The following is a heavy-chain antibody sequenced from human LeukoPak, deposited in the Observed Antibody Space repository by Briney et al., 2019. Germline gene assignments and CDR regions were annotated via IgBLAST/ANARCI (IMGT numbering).Heavy chain of an antibody. CDR3: AKGAGYYYDSSGPKSYFDY. J-gene: IGHJ4*02. V-gene: IGHV3-9*01. Sequence: PGGSLRLSCAASGFTFDDYAMHWGRQAPGKGLEWVSGISWNSGSIGYADSVKGRFTISRDNAKNSLYLQMNSLRAEDTALYYCAKGAGYYYDSSGPKSYFDYWGQGTLVTVSS. CDR2: ISWNSGSI. CDR1: GFTFDDYA. D-gene: IGHD3-22*01.